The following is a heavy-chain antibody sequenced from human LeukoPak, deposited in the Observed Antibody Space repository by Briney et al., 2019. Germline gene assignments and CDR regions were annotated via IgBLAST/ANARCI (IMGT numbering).Heavy chain of an antibody. CDR2: ITSSSTYI. V-gene: IGHV3-21*01. Sequence: GGSLRLSCAASGFTFSSYSMNWVRQAPGKGLEWVSSITSSSTYIYYADSMKGRFTISRDNAKNSLYLQMNSLRAEDTAVYYCARPQVSYYFDYWGQGTLVTVSS. J-gene: IGHJ4*02. CDR3: ARPQVSYYFDY. D-gene: IGHD5/OR15-5a*01. CDR1: GFTFSSYS.